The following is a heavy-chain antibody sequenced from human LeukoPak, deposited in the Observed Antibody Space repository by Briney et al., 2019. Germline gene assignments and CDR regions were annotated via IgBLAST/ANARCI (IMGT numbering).Heavy chain of an antibody. CDR3: ARGSPRGFRFGY. D-gene: IGHD3-10*01. CDR1: GGSFSGYY. Sequence: PSETLSLTCAVYGGSFSGYYWSWIRQPPGKGLEWIGEINHSGSTNYNPSLKSRVTISVDTSKNQFSLKLSSVTAADTAVYYCARGSPRGFRFGYWGQGTLVTVSS. CDR2: INHSGST. J-gene: IGHJ4*02. V-gene: IGHV4-34*01.